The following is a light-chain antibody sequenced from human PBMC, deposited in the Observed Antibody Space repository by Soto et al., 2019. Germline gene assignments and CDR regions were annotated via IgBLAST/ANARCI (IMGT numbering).Light chain of an antibody. CDR2: DAS. V-gene: IGKV3-11*01. J-gene: IGKJ2*01. CDR1: QSFSSY. CDR3: QQRSNWRYT. Sequence: EIVLTQSPATLSLSPGERATLSCRASQSFSSYLAWYQQKPGQAPRLLIYDASNKATGIPARFSGSGSGTDFTLTISSLETEDFAVYYCQQRSNWRYTFGQGTKLELK.